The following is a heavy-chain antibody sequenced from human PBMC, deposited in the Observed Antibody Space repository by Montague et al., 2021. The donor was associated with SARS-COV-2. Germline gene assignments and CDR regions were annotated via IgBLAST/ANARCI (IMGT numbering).Heavy chain of an antibody. J-gene: IGHJ4*02. CDR2: INHCCST. CDR1: DGPSSVYF. CDR3: ARGRQHINMVVVVVTGGEYYCGF. Sequence: SETLSLTCAAYDGPSSVYFWTSTRQPSGKTPARIWEINHCCSTHYTLSFNCRVTISVARSKNQFSPKLTSVTAADTSVYYCARGRQHINMVVVVVTGGEYYCGFWRQGT. D-gene: IGHD3-22*01. V-gene: IGHV4-34*01.